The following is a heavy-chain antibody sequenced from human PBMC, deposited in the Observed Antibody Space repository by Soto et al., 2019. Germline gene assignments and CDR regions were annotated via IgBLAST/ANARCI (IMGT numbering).Heavy chain of an antibody. CDR2: IIPIFGTA. V-gene: IGHV1-69*06. D-gene: IGHD3-3*01. CDR1: GGTFSSYA. J-gene: IGHJ5*02. Sequence: GASVKVSCKASGGTFSSYAISWVRQAPGQGLEWMGGIIPIFGTANYAQKFQGRVTITADKSTSTAYMELSSLRSEDTAVYYCARGERFLEWFPPSWFDPCGQGTLVTVSS. CDR3: ARGERFLEWFPPSWFDP.